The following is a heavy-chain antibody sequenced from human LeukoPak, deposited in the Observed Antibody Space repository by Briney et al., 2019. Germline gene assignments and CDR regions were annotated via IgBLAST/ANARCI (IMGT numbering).Heavy chain of an antibody. J-gene: IGHJ4*02. CDR2: IIPNFRTS. V-gene: IGHV1-69*01. D-gene: IGHD1-1*01. CDR3: GSSRGNWRVCDY. CDR1: GGTFSSYA. Sequence: SVTVSCTASGGTFSSYAISWVRQAPGKGLEWVGVIIPNFRTSNYAHKFQGRFTITPDESTSTAYVDLSSLRAEDRAVYCCGSSRGNWRVCDYWGGGTQVTVSP.